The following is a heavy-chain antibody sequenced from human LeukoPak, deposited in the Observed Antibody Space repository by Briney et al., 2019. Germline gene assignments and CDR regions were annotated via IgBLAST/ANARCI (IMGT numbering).Heavy chain of an antibody. D-gene: IGHD6-6*01. CDR3: ARDLRGGSSFDY. Sequence: PSETLSLTCTVSGDSVSSGSYYWSWIRQPPGKGLEWTGYIYYSGSTNYNPSLKSRVTISVDTSKNQFSLKLSSVTAADTAVYYCARDLRGGSSFDYWGQGTLVTVSS. J-gene: IGHJ4*02. CDR2: IYYSGST. V-gene: IGHV4-61*01. CDR1: GDSVSSGSYY.